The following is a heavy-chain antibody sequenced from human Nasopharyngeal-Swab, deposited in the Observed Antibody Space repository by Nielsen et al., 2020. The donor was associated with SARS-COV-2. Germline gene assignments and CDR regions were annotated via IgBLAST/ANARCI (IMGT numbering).Heavy chain of an antibody. Sequence: GESLKISCAASGFTFNNHNMNWVRQAPGKGLQWISYITSGNSVQYADSVRGRFTISRDNAKNSLYLQMNSLTAEDTAVYYCARERGGGYGDYWGQGTLVTVSS. CDR3: ARERGGGYGDY. CDR1: GFTFNNHN. CDR2: ITSGNSV. J-gene: IGHJ4*02. V-gene: IGHV3-69-1*01. D-gene: IGHD5-12*01.